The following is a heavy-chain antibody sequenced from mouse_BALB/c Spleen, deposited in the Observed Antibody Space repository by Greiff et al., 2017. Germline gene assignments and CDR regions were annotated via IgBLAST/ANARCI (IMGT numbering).Heavy chain of an antibody. Sequence: VQLQQSGAELAKPGASVKMSCKASGYTFTSYWMHWVKQRPGQGLEWIGYINPSTGYTEYNQKFKDKATLTADKSSSTAYMQLSSLTSEDSAVYYCARPGTGAMDYWGQGTSVTVSS. CDR3: ARPGTGAMDY. J-gene: IGHJ4*01. CDR1: GYTFTSYW. V-gene: IGHV1-7*01. CDR2: INPSTGYT. D-gene: IGHD3-3*01.